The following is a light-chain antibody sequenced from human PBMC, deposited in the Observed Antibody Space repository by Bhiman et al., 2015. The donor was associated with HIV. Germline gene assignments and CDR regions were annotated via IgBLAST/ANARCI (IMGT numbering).Light chain of an antibody. CDR3: SSYTSSSAYV. V-gene: IGLV2-14*03. Sequence: QSALTQPASVSGSPGQSITISCTGTTSDVGGYNYVSWYQQHPGKGPKLMIYDVSNRPSGVSNRFSGSKSGNTASLTISGLQAEDEADYYCSSYTSSSAYVFGTGTKVHRP. CDR2: DVS. J-gene: IGLJ1*01. CDR1: TSDVGGYNY.